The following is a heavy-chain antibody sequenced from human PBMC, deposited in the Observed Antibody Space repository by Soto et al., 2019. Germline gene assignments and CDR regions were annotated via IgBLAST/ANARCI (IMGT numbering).Heavy chain of an antibody. V-gene: IGHV3-30*18. CDR1: GFTFSSYG. CDR2: ISYDGSNK. CDR3: AKLGYYDFWSGYQVDY. J-gene: IGHJ4*02. Sequence: GGSLRLSCAASGFTFSSYGMHWVRQAPGKGLEWVAVISYDGSNKYYADSVKGRFTISRDNSKSTLYLQMNSLRAEDTAVYYCAKLGYYDFWSGYQVDYWGQGTLVTVSS. D-gene: IGHD3-3*01.